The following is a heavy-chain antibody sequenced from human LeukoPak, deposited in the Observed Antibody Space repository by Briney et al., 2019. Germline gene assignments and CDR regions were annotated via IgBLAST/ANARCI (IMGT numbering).Heavy chain of an antibody. D-gene: IGHD3-22*01. Sequence: SETLSLTCSVSGGSISSYYWSWIRQPPGKGLEWIGYIYYSGSTNYNPSLKSRVTISVDTSKNQFSLKLSSVTAADTAVYYCARVINNYYYDSSGYSFSGYYMDVWGKGTTVTVSS. CDR1: GGSISSYY. V-gene: IGHV4-59*01. J-gene: IGHJ6*03. CDR2: IYYSGST. CDR3: ARVINNYYYDSSGYSFSGYYMDV.